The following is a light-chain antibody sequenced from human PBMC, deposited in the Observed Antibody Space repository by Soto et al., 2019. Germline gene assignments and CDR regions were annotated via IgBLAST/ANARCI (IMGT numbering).Light chain of an antibody. Sequence: QSVLTQPPSASGSPGQSVTISCTGTSSDVGGYNYVSWYQQHPGKAPKLMIYEVSKRPSGVPDRFSGSKSGNTASLTVSGLQAEDEADYYCSSYAGQQLSVFGTGTKVTVL. V-gene: IGLV2-8*01. J-gene: IGLJ1*01. CDR3: SSYAGQQLSV. CDR1: SSDVGGYNY. CDR2: EVS.